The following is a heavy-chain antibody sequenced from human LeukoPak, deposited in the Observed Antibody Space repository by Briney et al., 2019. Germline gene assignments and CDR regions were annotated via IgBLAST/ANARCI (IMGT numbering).Heavy chain of an antibody. Sequence: GGSLRLSCAASGFIVSSNYMSWVRQAPGKGLEWVSVIYSGGSTYYADSVKGRFTISRDNSKNTLYLQMNSQRAKDTAVYYCAREVSRFRGFFDYWGQGTLVTVSS. D-gene: IGHD3-10*01. V-gene: IGHV3-53*05. CDR2: IYSGGST. CDR3: AREVSRFRGFFDY. J-gene: IGHJ4*02. CDR1: GFIVSSNY.